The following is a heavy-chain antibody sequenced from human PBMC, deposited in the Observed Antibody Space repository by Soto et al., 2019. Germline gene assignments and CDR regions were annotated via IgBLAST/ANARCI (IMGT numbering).Heavy chain of an antibody. CDR1: GFTFSSYA. CDR3: ARDQFAVVDY. CDR2: ISYDGSNK. J-gene: IGHJ4*02. D-gene: IGHD6-19*01. V-gene: IGHV3-30-3*01. Sequence: GGSLRLSCAASGFTFSSYAMHWVRQAPGKGLEWVAVISYDGSNKYYADSVKGRFTISRDNSKNTLYLQMNSLRAEDTAVYYCARDQFAVVDYWGQGTLVTVSS.